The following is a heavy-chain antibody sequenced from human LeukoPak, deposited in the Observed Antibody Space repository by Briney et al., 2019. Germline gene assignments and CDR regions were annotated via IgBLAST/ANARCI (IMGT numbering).Heavy chain of an antibody. CDR1: GFTVSTNS. V-gene: IGHV3-53*01. Sequence: GGSLRLSCKVSGFTVSTNSWSWVRQAPGKGLEWVSFISSGGNTDHSDSVKGRFTISRDNAKNSLYLQMNSLRAEDTALYYCARNQLLSYYYYYYMDVWGKGTTVTVSS. J-gene: IGHJ6*03. CDR3: ARNQLLSYYYYYYMDV. D-gene: IGHD2-2*01. CDR2: ISSGGNT.